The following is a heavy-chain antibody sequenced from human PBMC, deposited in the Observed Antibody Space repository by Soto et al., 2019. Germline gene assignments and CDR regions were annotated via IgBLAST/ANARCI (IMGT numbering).Heavy chain of an antibody. CDR3: AREPYDFWSGYRFDP. Sequence: SETLSLTCTVSGGSISSGCYYWSWIRQHPGKGLEWIGYIYYSGSTYYNPSLKSRVTISVDTSKNQFSLKLSSVTAADTAVYYCAREPYDFWSGYRFDPWGQGTLVTVSS. J-gene: IGHJ5*02. D-gene: IGHD3-3*01. V-gene: IGHV4-31*03. CDR1: GGSISSGCYY. CDR2: IYYSGST.